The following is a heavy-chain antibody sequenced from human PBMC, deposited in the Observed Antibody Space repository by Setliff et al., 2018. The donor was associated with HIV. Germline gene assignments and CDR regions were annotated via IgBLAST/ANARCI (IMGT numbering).Heavy chain of an antibody. CDR1: GYTFIDYN. J-gene: IGHJ5*02. D-gene: IGHD2-15*01. CDR3: ATDACTIDACYSSGGP. V-gene: IGHV1-69-2*01. CDR2: VDPEDGET. Sequence: ASVKVSCKASGYTFIDYNIHWVQQAPGEGLEWMGRVDPEDGETIYAEKFRGRVTITADTSTDTAYLKLSSLRSEDTAVYYCATDACTIDACYSSGGPWGQGTLVTVSS.